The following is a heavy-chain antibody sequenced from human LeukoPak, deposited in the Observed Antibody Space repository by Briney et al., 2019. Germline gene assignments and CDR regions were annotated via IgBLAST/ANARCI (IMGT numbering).Heavy chain of an antibody. CDR2: ISGSGDST. Sequence: GGSLRPSCAAFGFTFSSYAMSWVRPAPGKGLGGVSAISGSGDSTYYADSVKGRFTISRDNSKNTLYLQMNSLRAEDTAVYYCAKDDLPGYSSGWFDYWGQGTLVTVSS. J-gene: IGHJ4*02. CDR3: AKDDLPGYSSGWFDY. V-gene: IGHV3-23*01. CDR1: GFTFSSYA. D-gene: IGHD6-19*01.